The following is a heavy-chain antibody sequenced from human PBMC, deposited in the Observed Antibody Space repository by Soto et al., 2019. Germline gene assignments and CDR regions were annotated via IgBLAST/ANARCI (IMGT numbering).Heavy chain of an antibody. CDR3: TRFIDCTNGICYRYFDL. CDR1: GGSISSGDYY. D-gene: IGHD2-8*01. V-gene: IGHV4-30-4*01. CDR2: IYYSGNT. J-gene: IGHJ2*01. Sequence: QVQLQESGPGLVKPSQTLSLTCTVSGGSISSGDYYWSWIRQPPGKGLEWIGYIYYSGNTYCDPSLKSRVTLSVDTSKNQFSRKLSSVTAADTAVYYCTRFIDCTNGICYRYFDLWGRGTLVTVSS.